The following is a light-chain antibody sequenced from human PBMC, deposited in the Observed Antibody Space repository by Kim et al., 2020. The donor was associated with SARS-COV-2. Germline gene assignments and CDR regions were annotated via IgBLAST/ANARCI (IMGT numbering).Light chain of an antibody. CDR3: QAWDSSTAV. J-gene: IGLJ3*02. CDR1: KLGDKY. Sequence: SYELTQPPSVSVSPGQTASITCPGDKLGDKYACWYQQKPGHSPVLVIYQDSKRPSGIPERFSGSNSGNTATLTISGTQAMDEADYYCQAWDSSTAVFGGG. V-gene: IGLV3-1*01. CDR2: QDS.